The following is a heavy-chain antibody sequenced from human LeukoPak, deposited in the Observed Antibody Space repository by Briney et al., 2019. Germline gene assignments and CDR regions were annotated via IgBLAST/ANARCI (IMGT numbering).Heavy chain of an antibody. Sequence: GGSLRLSCTESGFTFGEYAMGWVRQAPGKGLEWVGFIRNKVYGGTIEYAAAVKGRFTISRDDSKSIAFLQMDSLKTEDTAVYYCLGYYGSGSLSGYWGQGTLVTVAS. CDR1: GFTFGEYA. J-gene: IGHJ4*02. CDR2: IRNKVYGGTI. CDR3: LGYYGSGSLSGY. V-gene: IGHV3-49*04. D-gene: IGHD3-10*01.